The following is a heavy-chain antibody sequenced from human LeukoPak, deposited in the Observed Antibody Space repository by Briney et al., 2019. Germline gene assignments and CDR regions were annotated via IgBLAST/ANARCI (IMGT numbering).Heavy chain of an antibody. CDR3: ARDWSHRCFDY. CDR1: GFTFSSYT. J-gene: IGHJ4*02. D-gene: IGHD3-3*01. Sequence: PGGSLRLSCVVSGFTFSSYTMNWVRQAPGKGLEWVSVIYSGGSTYYADSVKGRFTISRDNSKNTLYLQMNSLRAEDTAVYYCARDWSHRCFDYWGQGTLVTVSS. V-gene: IGHV3-53*01. CDR2: IYSGGST.